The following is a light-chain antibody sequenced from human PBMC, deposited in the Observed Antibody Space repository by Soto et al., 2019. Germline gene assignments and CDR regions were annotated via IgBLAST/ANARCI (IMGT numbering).Light chain of an antibody. CDR2: AAS. V-gene: IGKV1-27*01. J-gene: IGKJ4*01. Sequence: DIQMTQSPSSLSASVGDRVTITCRASQGISNYLAWYQQKPGKGPKLLIYAASTLQLGVPTRFSGSRSGTDFTLTISTLQPEDVATYYCQRYNSAPATFGGGTKVEIK. CDR3: QRYNSAPAT. CDR1: QGISNY.